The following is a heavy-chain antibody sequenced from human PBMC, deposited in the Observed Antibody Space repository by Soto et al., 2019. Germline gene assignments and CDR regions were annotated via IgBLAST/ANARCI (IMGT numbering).Heavy chain of an antibody. Sequence: PSQTLSLTCAISVDSVSSNSAAWDLISQSPSRGLEWLGRTYYRSKLYSDYAVSVKSRIIIIPDTSKNQFSLQLNSVTPEDTAVSYCARDKSSSWIGYYFDYWGKGALVTFSS. D-gene: IGHD6-13*01. CDR3: ARDKSSSWIGYYFDY. CDR1: VDSVSSNSAA. J-gene: IGHJ4*02. V-gene: IGHV6-1*01. CDR2: TYYRSKLYS.